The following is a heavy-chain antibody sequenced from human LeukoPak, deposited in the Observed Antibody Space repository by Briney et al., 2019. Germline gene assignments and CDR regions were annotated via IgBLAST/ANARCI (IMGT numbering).Heavy chain of an antibody. Sequence: SGGSLRLSCAASGFTFSDYYMSWLRQAPGKGLEWVSYISGSTGYTNYADSVKGRFTISRDNAKNSLFLHMNSLRAEDTAVYYSARTNSGYDSFDYWGQGTLVTVSS. V-gene: IGHV3-11*03. J-gene: IGHJ4*02. CDR2: ISGSTGYT. CDR3: ARTNSGYDSFDY. D-gene: IGHD5-12*01. CDR1: GFTFSDYY.